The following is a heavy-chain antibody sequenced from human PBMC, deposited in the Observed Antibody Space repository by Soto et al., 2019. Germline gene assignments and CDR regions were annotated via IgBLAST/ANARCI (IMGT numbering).Heavy chain of an antibody. Sequence: QAHLVQSGAEVRKPGASVKVSCKTSGYRFTTYYIHWVRQAPGHGLEWMAIINPTGGSTNYAQKFRGRITLTMDTSTSTVYTELSSLRSEDTAVYYCARDLAAGDLWGQGTLVTVSS. CDR2: INPTGGST. V-gene: IGHV1-46*01. CDR1: GYRFTTYY. CDR3: ARDLAAGDL. J-gene: IGHJ4*02. D-gene: IGHD2-21*01.